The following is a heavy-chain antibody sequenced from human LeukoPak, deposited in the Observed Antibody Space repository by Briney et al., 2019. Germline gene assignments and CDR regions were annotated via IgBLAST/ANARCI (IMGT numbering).Heavy chain of an antibody. J-gene: IGHJ4*02. Sequence: GGSLRLSCAASGFTFSSYSMNWVRQAPGKGLEWVSSISSSSSYIYYADTVKGRFTISRDNAKNSLYLQMNSLRAEDTAVYYCAREDTAMVIPFDYWGQGTLVTVSS. CDR3: AREDTAMVIPFDY. V-gene: IGHV3-21*01. D-gene: IGHD5-18*01. CDR1: GFTFSSYS. CDR2: ISSSSSYI.